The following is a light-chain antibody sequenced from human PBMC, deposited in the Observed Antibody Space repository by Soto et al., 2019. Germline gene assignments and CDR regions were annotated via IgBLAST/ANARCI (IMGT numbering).Light chain of an antibody. CDR2: QVT. V-gene: IGLV2-14*01. J-gene: IGLJ1*01. CDR3: SSYTGSTNYV. Sequence: QSVLTQPASVSGSPGQSITISCTGTSSDVGIYNYVSRYQQHPGKAPKLMIYQVTNRPSGVSNRFSGSKSGNTASLTISGLQAEDEADYYCSSYTGSTNYVFGTGTKVTAL. CDR1: SSDVGIYNY.